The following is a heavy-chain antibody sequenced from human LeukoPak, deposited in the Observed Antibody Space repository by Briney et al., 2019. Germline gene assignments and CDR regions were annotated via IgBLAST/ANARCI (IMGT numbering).Heavy chain of an antibody. Sequence: GGSLRLSCAASGFTFSDYYMSWIRQAPGKGLEWVSYISLSGSTIHYTDSVKGRFTISRDNARDSLFLQMNSLRAEDTAVYYCARERSFYGAILAVDYWGQGTLVTVSS. CDR3: ARERSFYGAILAVDY. J-gene: IGHJ4*02. D-gene: IGHD4-17*01. V-gene: IGHV3-11*01. CDR1: GFTFSDYY. CDR2: ISLSGSTI.